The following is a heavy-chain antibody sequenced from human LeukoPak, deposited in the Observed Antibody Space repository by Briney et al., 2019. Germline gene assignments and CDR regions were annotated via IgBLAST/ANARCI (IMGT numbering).Heavy chain of an antibody. J-gene: IGHJ4*02. Sequence: VSVKVSCKASGYTFSSYNMHWVRQAPGQRLEWMGWINAGNGNTKFSQKFQGRVTITRDTSASTGYMELSSLTSEDTAVYYCAFRGVSDDFDSWGQGTLVTGSS. CDR2: INAGNGNT. CDR3: AFRGVSDDFDS. CDR1: GYTFSSYN. V-gene: IGHV1-3*01. D-gene: IGHD3-10*01.